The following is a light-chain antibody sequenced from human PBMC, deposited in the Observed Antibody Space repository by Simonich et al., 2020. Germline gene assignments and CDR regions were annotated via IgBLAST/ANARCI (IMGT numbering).Light chain of an antibody. CDR3: QQYYSTPRT. V-gene: IGKV4-1*01. CDR2: WES. J-gene: IGKJ1*01. CDR1: QSVLYSSNNKNY. Sequence: DIVMTQSPDSLAVSLGERATINYKSSQSVLYSSNNKNYLAWYQKKPGQPPKLLIYWESTRESGVPDRFSGSGSGTDFTLTISSLQAEDVAVYYCQQYYSTPRTFGQGTKVEIK.